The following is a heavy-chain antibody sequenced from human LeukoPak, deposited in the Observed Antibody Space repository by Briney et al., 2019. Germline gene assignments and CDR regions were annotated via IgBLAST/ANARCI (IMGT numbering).Heavy chain of an antibody. Sequence: ASVKVSCKASGYTFTGNFMHWVRQAPGQGLEWMGLINPHSGGANYAQKFQGRVTMTRDTSISTAYMELSRLRTDDTAVYYCARGTDCSGGSCLDYWGQGTLVTVSS. CDR3: ARGTDCSGGSCLDY. CDR2: INPHSGGA. CDR1: GYTFTGNF. D-gene: IGHD2-15*01. V-gene: IGHV1-2*06. J-gene: IGHJ4*02.